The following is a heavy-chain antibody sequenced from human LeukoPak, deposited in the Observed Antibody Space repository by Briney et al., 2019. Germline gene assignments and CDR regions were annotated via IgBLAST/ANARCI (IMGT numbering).Heavy chain of an antibody. J-gene: IGHJ6*03. Sequence: GASVKVSCKASGYTFACYYMHWVRQAPGQGLEWMGWINPNSGGTNYAQKFQGRVTMTRDTSISTAYMELSRLRSDDTAVYYCARSPGIPYYYYMDVWGKGTTVTVSS. CDR3: ARSPGIPYYYYMDV. V-gene: IGHV1-2*02. D-gene: IGHD2-21*01. CDR2: INPNSGGT. CDR1: GYTFACYY.